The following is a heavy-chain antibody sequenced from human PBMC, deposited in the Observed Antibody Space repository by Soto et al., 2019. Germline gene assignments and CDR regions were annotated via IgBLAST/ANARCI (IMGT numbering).Heavy chain of an antibody. CDR2: VSANNGHT. V-gene: IGHV1-18*01. Sequence: RSAHHSHRQGLEWMGWVSANNGHTNYAQNLQGRVSMTTDTSTSTAYMELRGLTFDDTAVYYCARDIESVTAKHFFYYYAMDVWGQGTTVTVSS. CDR3: ARDIESVTAKHFFYYYAMDV. D-gene: IGHD2-8*01. J-gene: IGHJ6*02.